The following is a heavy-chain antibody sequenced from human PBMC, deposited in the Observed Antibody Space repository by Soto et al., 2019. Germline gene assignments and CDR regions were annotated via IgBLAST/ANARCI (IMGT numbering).Heavy chain of an antibody. Sequence: LRLSCAASEFTFSSYSMNWVRQAPGKGLEWISYISSSSSTIYYADSVRGRFTISKDNAKNSLYLQMNSLRDEDTAVYYCARDSPNGWHFEYWGQGTLVTVSS. CDR3: ARDSPNGWHFEY. J-gene: IGHJ4*02. CDR1: EFTFSSYS. CDR2: ISSSSSTI. V-gene: IGHV3-48*02. D-gene: IGHD6-19*01.